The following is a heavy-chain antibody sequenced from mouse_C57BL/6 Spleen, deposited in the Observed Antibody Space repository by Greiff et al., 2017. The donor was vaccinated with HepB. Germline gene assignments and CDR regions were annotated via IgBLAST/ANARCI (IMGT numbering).Heavy chain of an antibody. V-gene: IGHV1-82*01. CDR3: ARVIYDGYLRYFDV. CDR2: IYPGDGDT. Sequence: VQLQQSGPELVKPGASVKISCKASGYAFSSSWMNWVKQRPGKGLEWIGRIYPGDGDTNYNGKFQGKATLTADKSSSTAYMQLSSLTSEDSAFYFGARVIYDGYLRYFDVWGTGTTVTVSA. J-gene: IGHJ1*03. D-gene: IGHD2-3*01. CDR1: GYAFSSSW.